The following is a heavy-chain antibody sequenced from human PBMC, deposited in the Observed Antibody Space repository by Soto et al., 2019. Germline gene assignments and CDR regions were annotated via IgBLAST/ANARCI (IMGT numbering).Heavy chain of an antibody. J-gene: IGHJ3*02. Sequence: SQTLSLTCAISGDSVSSNSAAWNWIRQSPSRGLEWLGRTYYRSKWYNDYAVSVKSRITINPDTSKNQFSLQLNSVTPEDTAVYYCSRCYDSSGYSETLDDAFEIWGQGTMVTVS. V-gene: IGHV6-1*01. CDR3: SRCYDSSGYSETLDDAFEI. D-gene: IGHD3-22*01. CDR1: GDSVSSNSAA. CDR2: TYYRSKWYN.